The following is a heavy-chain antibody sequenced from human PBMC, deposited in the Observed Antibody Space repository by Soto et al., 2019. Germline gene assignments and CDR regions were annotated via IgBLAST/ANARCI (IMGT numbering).Heavy chain of an antibody. V-gene: IGHV3-23*01. D-gene: IGHD5-12*01. J-gene: IGHJ4*02. CDR2: LVGSTGAT. Sequence: GGSLRLSCAASGFTFSSYAMTWVRQAPGEGLEWVASLVGSTGATYYAGSVKGRFTTSRDTSKKTLYLQMNSLRAEDTAIYYCAKDARPDGYWDFDYWGQGTPVTVSS. CDR3: AKDARPDGYWDFDY. CDR1: GFTFSSYA.